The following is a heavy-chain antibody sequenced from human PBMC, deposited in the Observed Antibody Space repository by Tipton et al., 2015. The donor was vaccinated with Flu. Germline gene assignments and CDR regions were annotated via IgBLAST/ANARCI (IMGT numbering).Heavy chain of an antibody. V-gene: IGHV4-59*12. D-gene: IGHD3-16*02. J-gene: IGHJ4*02. CDR3: ARDYLLGDLSFFDN. Sequence: WSWIRQPPGKGLEWIGYTTYSGTTSYNPSLQSRVSISIDTSKNQFSLKLSSVTVADTAVYYCARDYLLGDLSFFDNWGQGTLVTVSS. CDR2: TTYSGTT.